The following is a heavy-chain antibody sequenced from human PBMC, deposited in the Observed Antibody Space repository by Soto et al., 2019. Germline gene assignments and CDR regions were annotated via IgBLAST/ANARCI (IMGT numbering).Heavy chain of an antibody. Sequence: QVQLVQSGAEVKKPGASVKVSCKASGYTFTSYDINWVRQATGQGLEWMGWMNPNSANTGYAQKFQGRVTMTRNTPITTPNLKLSSLSPEDPAVYSCPRGGVRGMDVWGKGTTVTSPQ. J-gene: IGHJ6*04. V-gene: IGHV1-8*01. D-gene: IGHD3-10*01. CDR3: PRGGVRGMDV. CDR1: GYTFTSYD. CDR2: MNPNSANT.